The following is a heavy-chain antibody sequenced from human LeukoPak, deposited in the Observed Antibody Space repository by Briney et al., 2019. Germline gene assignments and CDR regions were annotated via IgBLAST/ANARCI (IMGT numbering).Heavy chain of an antibody. Sequence: GGSLRLSCAASGFTFSSYEMNWVRQAPGKGLEWVSYISSSGNTIYYADSVKGRFTISRDNAKNSLYLQMNSLRAEDTAVYYCARGPPFCAQQLNYFDYWGQGTLVTVSS. CDR2: ISSSGNTI. J-gene: IGHJ4*02. CDR3: ARGPPFCAQQLNYFDY. V-gene: IGHV3-48*03. D-gene: IGHD6-13*01. CDR1: GFTFSSYE.